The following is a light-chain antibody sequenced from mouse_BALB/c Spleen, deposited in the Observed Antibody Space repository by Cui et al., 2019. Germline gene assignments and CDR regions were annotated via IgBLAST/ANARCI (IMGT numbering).Light chain of an antibody. CDR3: QQLYSTPYT. CDR1: QTIGTW. Sequence: IQMTQSPASQSASLGESVTITCLASQTIGTWLAWYQQKPGKSHQLLIYAATSLADGVPSRFSGSGSGTKFSFKISSLQAEDCVSYYCQQLYSTPYTFGGGTKLEIK. J-gene: IGKJ2*01. CDR2: AAT. V-gene: IGKV12-98*01.